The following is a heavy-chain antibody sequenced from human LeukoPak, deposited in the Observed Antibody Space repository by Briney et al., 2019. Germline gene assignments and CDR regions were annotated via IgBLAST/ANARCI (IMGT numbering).Heavy chain of an antibody. CDR2: INWNGGSI. Sequence: GGSLRLSCAVSGFTFDDYGMSWVRQAPGKGLEWVSGINWNGGSIGYADSVKGRFTISRDDVKNSLYLQMNSLRAEDTALYYCARGRSTFDYWGQGTLVTVSS. D-gene: IGHD2-2*01. CDR3: ARGRSTFDY. CDR1: GFTFDDYG. J-gene: IGHJ4*02. V-gene: IGHV3-20*04.